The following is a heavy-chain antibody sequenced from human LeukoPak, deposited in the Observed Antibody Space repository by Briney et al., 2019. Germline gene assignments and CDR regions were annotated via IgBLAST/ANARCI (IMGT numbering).Heavy chain of an antibody. CDR2: IYSGGRT. J-gene: IGHJ6*02. CDR3: ARDFETGGYYYYGMDV. CDR1: GLTFSSHW. V-gene: IGHV3-53*01. D-gene: IGHD3-10*01. Sequence: GGSLRLSCAASGLTFSSHWMHWVRQAPGKGLEWVSVIYSGGRTYYADAVKGRFTMSRDNSKNTVYLQMNSLTAEDTAVYYCARDFETGGYYYYGMDVWGQGTTVTVSS.